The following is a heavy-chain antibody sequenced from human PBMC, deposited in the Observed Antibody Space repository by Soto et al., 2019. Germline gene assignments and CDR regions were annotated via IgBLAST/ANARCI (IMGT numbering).Heavy chain of an antibody. J-gene: IGHJ5*02. V-gene: IGHV4-31*03. CDR3: APDIVVVPAAIQRGVGWFDP. D-gene: IGHD2-2*01. CDR2: IYYSGST. Sequence: PSETLSLTCTVSGGSISSGGYYWSWIRQHPGKGLEWIGYIYYSGSTYYNPSLKSRVTISVDTSKNQFSLKLSSVTAADTAVYYCAPDIVVVPAAIQRGVGWFDPWGQGTLVTVSS. CDR1: GGSISSGGYY.